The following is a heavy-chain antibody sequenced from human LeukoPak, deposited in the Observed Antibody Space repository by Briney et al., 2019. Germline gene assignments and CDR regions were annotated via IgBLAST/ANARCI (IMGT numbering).Heavy chain of an antibody. D-gene: IGHD3-22*01. CDR3: ARDDYYDSSGLEHFDY. CDR1: GYTFTSYG. Sequence: ASVKVSCKASGYTFTSYGISWVRQAPGQGLEWMGWISAYNGSTNYARKLQGRVTMTTDTSTSTAYMELRSLRSDDTAVYYCARDDYYDSSGLEHFDYWGQGTLVTVSS. CDR2: ISAYNGST. J-gene: IGHJ4*02. V-gene: IGHV1-18*01.